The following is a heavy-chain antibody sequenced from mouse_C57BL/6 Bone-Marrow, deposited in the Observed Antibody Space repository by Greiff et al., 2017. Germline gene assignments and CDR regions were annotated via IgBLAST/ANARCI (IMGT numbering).Heavy chain of an antibody. CDR2: IYPGGGYT. V-gene: IGHV1-63*01. D-gene: IGHD2-3*01. CDR3: ARSTYDGYYTGDFDV. J-gene: IGHJ1*03. CDR1: GYTFTNYW. Sequence: QVQLQQSGAELVRPGTSVKMSCKASGYTFTNYWIGGAKQSPGHGLEWIGDIYPGGGYTNYNEKFKGKATLTADKSSSTAYMQFSSLTSEDSAIYYCARSTYDGYYTGDFDVWGTGTTVTVSS.